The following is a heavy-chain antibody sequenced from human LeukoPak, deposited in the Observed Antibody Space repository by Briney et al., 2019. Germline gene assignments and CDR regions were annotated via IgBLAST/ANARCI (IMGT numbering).Heavy chain of an antibody. CDR2: IYCSGST. J-gene: IGHJ4*02. CDR3: ARATIVGRATH. Sequence: PSESLSLTCTVSGGSISSGDYYWSWLRQPPGQGLEWIGYIYCSGSTYYNPSLKSRVTISVDTSKNQLSLKLSSVTAADTAVYYCARATIVGRATHWGQGTLVTVSS. D-gene: IGHD1-26*01. V-gene: IGHV4-30-4*08. CDR1: GGSISSGDYY.